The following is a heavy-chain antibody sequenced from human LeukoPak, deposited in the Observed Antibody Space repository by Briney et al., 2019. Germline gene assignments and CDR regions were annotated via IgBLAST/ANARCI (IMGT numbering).Heavy chain of an antibody. J-gene: IGHJ5*02. CDR3: ARGENTWRNWLDP. V-gene: IGHV1-46*01. CDR1: GYTFTSYY. D-gene: IGHD2/OR15-2a*01. Sequence: ASVKVSCKASGYTFTSYYMHWVRQAPGQGLEWMGIINPSGGSISYAQKFQSRVTMTRDTSTSTVYMEMSSLRSDDTAVYYCARGENTWRNWLDPWGLGTLVTVSS. CDR2: INPSGGSI.